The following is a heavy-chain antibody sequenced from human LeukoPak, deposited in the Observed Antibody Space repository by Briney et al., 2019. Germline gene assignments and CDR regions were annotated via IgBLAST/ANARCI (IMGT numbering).Heavy chain of an antibody. CDR3: ARQAICSDNCYYRHLDL. CDR1: GFTFSSYT. CDR2: TTSSGKTI. J-gene: IGHJ4*02. D-gene: IGHD2-21*01. Sequence: GGSLSLSCAASGFTFSSYTMNWVRQAPGKGLEWVSYTTSSGKTIYYADSIKGRFTISRDNAKNSLYLQMSSLRAEDTALYYCARQAICSDNCYYRHLDLWGQGTLVTVSS. V-gene: IGHV3-48*01.